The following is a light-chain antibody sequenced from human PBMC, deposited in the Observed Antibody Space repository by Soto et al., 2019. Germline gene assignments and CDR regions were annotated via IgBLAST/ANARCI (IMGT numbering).Light chain of an antibody. Sequence: IQMTESASTLSXXGXXXXAXXXGASQTISSWLAWYQQKPGKAPKLLIYKASTLKSGVPSRFSGSGSGTEFTLTISSLQPDDFATYYCQQLNSFPLTFGGGTKVDIK. CDR3: QQLNSFPLT. CDR1: QTISSW. J-gene: IGKJ4*01. V-gene: IGKV1-5*03. CDR2: KAS.